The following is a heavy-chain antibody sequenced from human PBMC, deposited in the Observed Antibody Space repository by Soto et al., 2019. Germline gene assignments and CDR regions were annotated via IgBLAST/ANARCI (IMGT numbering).Heavy chain of an antibody. J-gene: IGHJ5*01. CDR1: GGSVSTNSAT. CDR3: ARLIGNSWLDS. V-gene: IGHV6-1*01. Sequence: PSQTLPLSCVSSGGSVSTNSATWDWIRKSPSRGLEWLGRTYYRSNWYTDYAVSVKGRITISPDTSNNQLSLQLNSVTPDDTAVYYCARLIGNSWLDSWGQGTLVTVSS. D-gene: IGHD2-8*01. CDR2: TYYRSNWYT.